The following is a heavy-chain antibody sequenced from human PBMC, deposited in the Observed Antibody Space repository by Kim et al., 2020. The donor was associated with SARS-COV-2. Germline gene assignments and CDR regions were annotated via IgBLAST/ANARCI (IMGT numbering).Heavy chain of an antibody. V-gene: IGHV3-11*06. CDR3: ARDNPHGSGSYYINDY. D-gene: IGHD3-10*01. Sequence: SVNGRLTISRDNAKNSLYLQMNSLRAEDTAVYYCARDNPHGSGSYYINDYWGQGTLVTVSS. J-gene: IGHJ4*02.